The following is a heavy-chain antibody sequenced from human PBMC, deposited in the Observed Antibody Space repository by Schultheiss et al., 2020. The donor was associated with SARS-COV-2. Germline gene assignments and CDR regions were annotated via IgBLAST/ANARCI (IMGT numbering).Heavy chain of an antibody. V-gene: IGHV3-33*08. J-gene: IGHJ3*02. D-gene: IGHD5-12*01. Sequence: GGSLPLSCAASGFTFSLYFLHWVRQAPGKGLEWVAVIWYDGSNKYYADSVKGRFTISRDNSKNTLYLQMNSLRAEDTAVYYCGVERGYSGYEPPVNDAFDIWGQGTMVTVSS. CDR2: IWYDGSNK. CDR1: GFTFSLYF. CDR3: GVERGYSGYEPPVNDAFDI.